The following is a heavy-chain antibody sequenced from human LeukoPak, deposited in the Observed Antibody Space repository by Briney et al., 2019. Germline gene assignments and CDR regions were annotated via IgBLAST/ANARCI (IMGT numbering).Heavy chain of an antibody. J-gene: IGHJ5*02. V-gene: IGHV4-59*01. Sequence: SETLSLTCTVSGGSISSYYWSWIRQPPGKGLEWIGYIYYSGSTNYNPSLKSRVTISVDTSKNQISLKLSSVTAADTAVYYCARYLRYSNWFDPWGQGTLVTVSS. CDR3: ARYLRYSNWFDP. CDR1: GGSISSYY. CDR2: IYYSGST. D-gene: IGHD3-9*01.